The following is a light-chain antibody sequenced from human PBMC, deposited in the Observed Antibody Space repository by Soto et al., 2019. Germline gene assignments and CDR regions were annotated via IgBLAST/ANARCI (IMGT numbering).Light chain of an antibody. J-gene: IGKJ2*01. CDR2: GAS. CDR3: QQYNNWPPRT. CDR1: QSISNS. Sequence: EIVMAQSPASLSVSPGETATLSCRASQSISNSLAWYQQKPGQAPSLLIYGASTRATGIPARFSGSGSGTEFTLTISSLQSEDSALYYCQQYNNWPPRTFGQGTKLEIK. V-gene: IGKV3-15*01.